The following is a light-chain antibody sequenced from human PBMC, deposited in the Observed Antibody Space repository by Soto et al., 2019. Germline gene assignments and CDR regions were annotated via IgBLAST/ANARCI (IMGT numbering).Light chain of an antibody. CDR2: AAS. V-gene: IGKV1-9*01. CDR1: QGISSY. CDR3: QQVNRYPPT. J-gene: IGKJ4*01. Sequence: IQLTQSPSSLSASVGDRVTITCRASQGISSYLAWYQQNPGKAPKLLIYAASTLQSGVPSRFSGSGSGTDFTLIISSLQPEDSAIYYCQQVNRYPPTFGGGTRVAIK.